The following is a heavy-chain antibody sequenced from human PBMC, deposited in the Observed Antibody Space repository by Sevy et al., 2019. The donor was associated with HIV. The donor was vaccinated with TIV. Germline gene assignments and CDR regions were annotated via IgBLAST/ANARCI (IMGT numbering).Heavy chain of an antibody. V-gene: IGHV4-59*01. CDR2: IYFTGNT. CDR1: GGSISSYF. D-gene: IGHD1-1*01. J-gene: IGHJ4*02. Sequence: SETLSLTCSVSGGSISSYFWTWVRQSPGKGLEWIGNIYFTGNTDYSPALKSRVILSLDTSKSQFSLTLKSGTAADTAIYFCARDSTTRPRVLDYWGQGTLVTVS. CDR3: ARDSTTRPRVLDY.